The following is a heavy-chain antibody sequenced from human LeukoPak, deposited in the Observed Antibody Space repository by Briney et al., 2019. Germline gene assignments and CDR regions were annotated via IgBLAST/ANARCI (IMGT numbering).Heavy chain of an antibody. CDR1: GYTFTSYG. J-gene: IGHJ4*02. CDR3: ARGRHYDFWSMAAAGTVLDY. CDR2: ISAYNGNT. Sequence: GASVKVSCKASGYTFTSYGISWVRQAPGQGLEWMGWISAYNGNTNYAQKLQGRVTMTTDTSTSTAYMELRSLRSDDTAVYYCARGRHYDFWSMAAAGTVLDYWGQGTLVTVSS. V-gene: IGHV1-18*01. D-gene: IGHD3-3*01.